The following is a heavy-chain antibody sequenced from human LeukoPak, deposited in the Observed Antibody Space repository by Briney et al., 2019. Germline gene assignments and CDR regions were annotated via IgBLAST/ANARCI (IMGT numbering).Heavy chain of an antibody. V-gene: IGHV3-30*02. J-gene: IGHJ4*02. Sequence: GGSLRLSCAASGFSFGTYGMHWVRQAPGKGLEWVAFIRNDGSNKHYADSVKGRFTISRDNSKNTLYLQMNSLRAEDTAVYYCANVNTMVRGVIPRSYYFDYWGQGTLVTVSS. CDR2: IRNDGSNK. D-gene: IGHD3-10*01. CDR3: ANVNTMVRGVIPRSYYFDY. CDR1: GFSFGTYG.